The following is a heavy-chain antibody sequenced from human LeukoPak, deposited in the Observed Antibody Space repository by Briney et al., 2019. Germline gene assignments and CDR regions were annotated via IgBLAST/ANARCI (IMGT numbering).Heavy chain of an antibody. CDR2: INHSGST. V-gene: IGHV4-34*01. CDR3: ASRQGGPPPY. D-gene: IGHD3-16*01. CDR1: GGSFSGYY. J-gene: IGHJ4*02. Sequence: PSETLSLTCAVYGGSFSGYYWSWIRQPPGKGLEWIGEINHSGSTNYNPSLKSRVTISVDTSKNQFSLKLRSVTAADTVVYCCASRQGGPPPYWGQGTLVTVSS.